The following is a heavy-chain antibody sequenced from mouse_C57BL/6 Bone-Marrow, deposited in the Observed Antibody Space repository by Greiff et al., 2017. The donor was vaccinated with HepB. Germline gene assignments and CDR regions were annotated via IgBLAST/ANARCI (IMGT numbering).Heavy chain of an antibody. CDR3: ARDRRDGSYAMDY. CDR1: GFTFSDYY. CDR2: INYDGSST. J-gene: IGHJ4*01. V-gene: IGHV5-16*01. D-gene: IGHD3-3*01. Sequence: DVKLVESEGGLVQPGSSMKLSCTASGFTFSDYYMAWVRQVPEKGLEWVANINYDGSSTYYLDSLKSRFIISRDNAKNILYLQMSSLKSEDTATYYCARDRRDGSYAMDYWGQGTSVTVSS.